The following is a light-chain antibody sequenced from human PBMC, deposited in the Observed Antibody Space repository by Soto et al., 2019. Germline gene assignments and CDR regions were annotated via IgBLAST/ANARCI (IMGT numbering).Light chain of an antibody. CDR1: QSIGNL. V-gene: IGKV1-5*01. CDR2: DDS. Sequence: DIQMTQSPSTLSASVGDRLSITCRASQSIGNLLAWYQQKPGKTPNLLIYDDSSFESGVPSRVSGSVSGTEFTLPISSLQPDDAATYDCQQYTCCSPWTFGQGTKVEIK. CDR3: QQYTCCSPWT. J-gene: IGKJ1*01.